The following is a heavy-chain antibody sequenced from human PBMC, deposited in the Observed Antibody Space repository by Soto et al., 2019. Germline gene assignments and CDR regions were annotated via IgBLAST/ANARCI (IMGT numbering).Heavy chain of an antibody. Sequence: GGSLRLSCAASGCTFSSHAMGWRRQAPGTEPEWVAFVDGSGADTSYADSVKGRFTISRDNSENSLYLHMNSLRAEDTAFYYCTRLHSTPATPFSYCGRGTLVIVSS. V-gene: IGHV3-23*01. J-gene: IGHJ4*02. CDR3: TRLHSTPATPFSY. CDR1: GCTFSSHA. D-gene: IGHD4-4*01. CDR2: VDGSGADT.